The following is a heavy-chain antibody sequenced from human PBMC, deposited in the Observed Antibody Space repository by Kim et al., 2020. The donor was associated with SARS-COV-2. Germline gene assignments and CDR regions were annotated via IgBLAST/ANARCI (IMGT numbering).Heavy chain of an antibody. CDR2: INHSGST. J-gene: IGHJ2*01. CDR3: ARLPGGGYAHWYFDL. Sequence: SETLSLTCAVYGGSFSGYYWSWIRQPPGKGLEWIGEINHSGSTNYNPSLKSRVTISVDTSKNQFSLKLSSVTAADTAVYYCARLPGGGYAHWYFDLWGRGTLVTVSS. D-gene: IGHD5-12*01. CDR1: GGSFSGYY. V-gene: IGHV4-34*01.